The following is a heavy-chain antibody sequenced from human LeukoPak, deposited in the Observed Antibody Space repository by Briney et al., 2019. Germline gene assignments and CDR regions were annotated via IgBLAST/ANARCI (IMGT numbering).Heavy chain of an antibody. J-gene: IGHJ4*02. Sequence: QPGGSLRLSCAASGFTFSSYAMSWVRQTPEKGLEWVSAISGSGDNTNYADSVKGRFTISRDNSKSTLSLQMNSLRAEDTAVYYCAKERDSSGYFDYWGQGTQVTVSS. CDR2: ISGSGDNT. CDR1: GFTFSSYA. V-gene: IGHV3-23*01. CDR3: AKERDSSGYFDY. D-gene: IGHD3-22*01.